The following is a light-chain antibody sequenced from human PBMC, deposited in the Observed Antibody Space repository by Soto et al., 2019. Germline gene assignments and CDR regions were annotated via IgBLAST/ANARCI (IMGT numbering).Light chain of an antibody. V-gene: IGLV1-47*02. CDR3: AAWDDSLSGYV. CDR1: SSNIGSNY. J-gene: IGLJ1*01. Sequence: QSVLTQPPSESGTPGQRVTISCSGSSSNIGSNYVYWYQQLPGTAPKLLIYSNNQRPSGVPDRFSGSKSDTSASLAISGLRSEDEADYYCAAWDDSLSGYVFGTGTKVTVL. CDR2: SNN.